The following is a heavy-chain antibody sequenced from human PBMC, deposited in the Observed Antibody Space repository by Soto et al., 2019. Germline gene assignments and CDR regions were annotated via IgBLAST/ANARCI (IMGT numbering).Heavy chain of an antibody. CDR2: IIPNFGTA. CDR1: GGTFSSHA. D-gene: IGHD2-15*01. Sequence: ASVKVSCKAFGGTFSSHAITWVRQAPGEGLEWMGGIIPNFGTANYAQKFQGRVTITADESTSTVYMELSSLRPDDTAVYYCARWGGVVTDPTFIGPFDYWGQGALVTVSS. J-gene: IGHJ4*02. CDR3: ARWGGVVTDPTFIGPFDY. V-gene: IGHV1-69*13.